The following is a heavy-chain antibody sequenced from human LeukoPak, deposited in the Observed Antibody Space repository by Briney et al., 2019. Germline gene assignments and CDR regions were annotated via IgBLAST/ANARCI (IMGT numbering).Heavy chain of an antibody. J-gene: IGHJ4*02. CDR1: GGSFSGYY. D-gene: IGHD2-15*01. CDR3: ARGSQSLGYCSGGSCRAKIFDY. Sequence: SETLSLTCAVYGGSFSGYYWSWIRQPPGKGLEWIGEINHSGSTNYNPSLKSRVTISVDTSKNQFSLKLSSVTAADTAVYYCARGSQSLGYCSGGSCRAKIFDYWGQGTLVTVCS. V-gene: IGHV4-34*01. CDR2: INHSGST.